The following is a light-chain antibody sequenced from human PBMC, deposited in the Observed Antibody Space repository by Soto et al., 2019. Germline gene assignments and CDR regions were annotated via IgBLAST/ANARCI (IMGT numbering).Light chain of an antibody. CDR2: AAS. CDR3: QQVKSYPPTT. V-gene: IGKV1-9*01. J-gene: IGKJ5*01. CDR1: QGISSY. Sequence: DIQLTQSPSFLPASVGERVTITCLASQGISSYVAWYQHKPGKAPKLLIHAASTLQSGVPSRFSGSGSGTEFTLTSSSLQPEDFATYYWQQVKSYPPTTVGQGTRLEIK.